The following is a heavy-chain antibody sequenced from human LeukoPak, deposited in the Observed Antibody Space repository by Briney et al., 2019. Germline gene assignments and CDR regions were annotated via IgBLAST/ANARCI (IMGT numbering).Heavy chain of an antibody. CDR3: ARGCGGDCRGNAFDI. V-gene: IGHV1-18*01. Sequence: ASVKVSCKASGYTFTSYGISWVRQAPGQGLEWMGWISAYNGNTNYAQKLQGRVTMTTDTSTSTAYMELRSLRSDDTAVSYCARGCGGDCRGNAFDIWGQGTMVTVSS. CDR1: GYTFTSYG. J-gene: IGHJ3*02. D-gene: IGHD2-21*02. CDR2: ISAYNGNT.